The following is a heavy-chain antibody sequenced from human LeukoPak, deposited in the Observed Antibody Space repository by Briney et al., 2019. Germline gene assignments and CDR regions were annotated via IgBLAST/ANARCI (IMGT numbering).Heavy chain of an antibody. V-gene: IGHV4-39*01. CDR2: IYYSGST. J-gene: IGHJ5*02. CDR1: GGSISSSSYY. Sequence: SETLSLTCTVSGGSISSSSYYWGWIRQPPGKGLEWIGRIYYSGSTYYNPSLKSRVTMSVDTSKNQFSLKLSSVTAADTAVYYCARRGVVAPYNWFDPWGQGTLVTVSS. CDR3: ARRGVVAPYNWFDP. D-gene: IGHD3-22*01.